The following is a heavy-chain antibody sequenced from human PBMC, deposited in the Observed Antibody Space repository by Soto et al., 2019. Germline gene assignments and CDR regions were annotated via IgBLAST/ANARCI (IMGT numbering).Heavy chain of an antibody. Sequence: EVQLLEWGGGLVQPGGSLRLSCVASGFTFSGYAMTWVRQAPGKGLEWVSAITGGGGSTYYADSVKGRFTISRDNSKNTLYLQMNSPRAEDTAVYYCAKRISGWYEIDYWGQGTLVTVSS. CDR3: AKRISGWYEIDY. D-gene: IGHD6-19*01. CDR2: ITGGGGST. CDR1: GFTFSGYA. V-gene: IGHV3-23*01. J-gene: IGHJ4*02.